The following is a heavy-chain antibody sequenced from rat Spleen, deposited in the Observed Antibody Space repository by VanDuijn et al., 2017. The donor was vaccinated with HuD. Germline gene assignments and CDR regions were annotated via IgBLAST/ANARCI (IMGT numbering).Heavy chain of an antibody. Sequence: EVQLVESGGGLVQPGRSLKLSCAASGFTFSNYDMAWVRQAPTKGLEWVASISTSGGSTYYRDSVKGRFTVSRDNAKSTLYLQMDSLRSEDTATYYCARHEEQLPDWFAYWGQGTLVTVSS. CDR3: ARHEEQLPDWFAY. CDR1: GFTFSNYD. CDR2: ISTSGGST. J-gene: IGHJ3*01. V-gene: IGHV5-25*01. D-gene: IGHD1-2*01.